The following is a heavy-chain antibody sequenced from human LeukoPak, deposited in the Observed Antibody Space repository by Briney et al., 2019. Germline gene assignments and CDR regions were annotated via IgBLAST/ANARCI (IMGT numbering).Heavy chain of an antibody. CDR3: ARPSYCSSTSCYVNYYYMDV. CDR2: MNPNSGNT. CDR1: GYTFASYG. Sequence: ASVKVSCKASGYTFASYGINWVRQATGQGLEWMGWMNPNSGNTGYAQKFQGRVTITRNTSISTAYMELSSLRSEDTAVYYCARPSYCSSTSCYVNYYYMDVWGKGTTVTVSS. D-gene: IGHD2-2*01. J-gene: IGHJ6*03. V-gene: IGHV1-8*03.